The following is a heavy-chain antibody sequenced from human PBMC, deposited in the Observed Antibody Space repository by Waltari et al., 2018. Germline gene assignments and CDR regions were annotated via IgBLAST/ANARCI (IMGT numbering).Heavy chain of an antibody. V-gene: IGHV4-59*07. CDR1: GAPRSNFY. J-gene: IGHJ3*02. Sequence: QVQLQESGPRLVKPSDTLSLTCTFPGAPRSNFYWSWIRPPPGKGLEWIGYIYYRGSTNYNPSLKSRVTISVDTSKNQFSLELNSVTAADTALYYCARSTWYLGAFDIWGQGTLVTVSS. CDR2: IYYRGST. D-gene: IGHD6-13*01. CDR3: ARSTWYLGAFDI.